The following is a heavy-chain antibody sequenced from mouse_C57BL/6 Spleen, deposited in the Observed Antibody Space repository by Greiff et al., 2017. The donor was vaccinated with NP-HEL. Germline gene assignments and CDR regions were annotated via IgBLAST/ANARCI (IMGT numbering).Heavy chain of an antibody. J-gene: IGHJ1*03. Sequence: VQLQQSGAELVRPGASVTLSCKASGYTFTDYEMHWVKQTPVHGLEWIGAIDPETGGTAYNQKFKGKAILTADKSSSTAYMELRSLTSEDSAVYYCTRDLLYWYFDVWGTGTTVTVSS. CDR2: IDPETGGT. D-gene: IGHD2-10*01. CDR3: TRDLLYWYFDV. CDR1: GYTFTDYE. V-gene: IGHV1-15*01.